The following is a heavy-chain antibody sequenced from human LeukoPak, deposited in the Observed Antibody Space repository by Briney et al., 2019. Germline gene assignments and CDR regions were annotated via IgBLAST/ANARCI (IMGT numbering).Heavy chain of an antibody. CDR2: ISSSGDRT. J-gene: IGHJ4*02. CDR3: AKDRPNYHESNGHYYRPNGDY. V-gene: IGHV3-23*01. CDR1: GFTFSTYA. Sequence: PGGSLRLSCAASGFTFSTYAMSWVRQAPGKGLEWVSSISSSGDRTFYADSVKDRFTISRDNSENTLHLQMSRLRAEDTAVYYCAKDRPNYHESNGHYYRPNGDYWGQGTLVTVSS. D-gene: IGHD3-22*01.